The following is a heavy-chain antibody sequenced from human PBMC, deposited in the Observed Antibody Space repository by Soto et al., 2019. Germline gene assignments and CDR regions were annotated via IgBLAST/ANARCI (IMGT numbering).Heavy chain of an antibody. CDR3: ARQVMFDGYCSIPSCYEYNWFNP. J-gene: IGHJ5*02. CDR2: IYYSGST. CDR1: GGSISSSSYY. V-gene: IGHV4-39*01. Sequence: SETLSLTCTVSGGSISSSSYYWGWIRQPPGKGLEWIGSIYYSGSTYYNPSLKSRVTISVDTSKNQFSLKLSSVTAADTAVYYCARQVMFDGYCSIPSCYEYNWFNPWGQGTLVTVSS. D-gene: IGHD2-2*03.